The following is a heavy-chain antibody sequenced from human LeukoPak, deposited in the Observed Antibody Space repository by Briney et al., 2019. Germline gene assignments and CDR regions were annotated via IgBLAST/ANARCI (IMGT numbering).Heavy chain of an antibody. CDR3: VRVISGVFLLGDATFNF. CDR1: GFTFDDYA. J-gene: IGHJ4*02. CDR2: ISWNSGSI. D-gene: IGHD3-3*01. V-gene: IGHV3-9*01. Sequence: GGSLRLSCAAPGFTFDDYAMHWVRQAPGKGLEWVSGISWNSGSIGYADSVKGRFTISRDNAKNSLYLQMNRLRAEDTALYYCVRVISGVFLLGDATFNFWGQGTLVTVYS.